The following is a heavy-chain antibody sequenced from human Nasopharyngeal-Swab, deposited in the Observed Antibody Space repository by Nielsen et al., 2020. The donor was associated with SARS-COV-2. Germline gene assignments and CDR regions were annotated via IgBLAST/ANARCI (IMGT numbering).Heavy chain of an antibody. Sequence: GESLKISCAASGFTFSSYSMNWVRQAPGKGLERVSSISSSSSYIYYADSVKGRFTISRDNAKNSLYLQMNSLRAEDTAVYYCAGGSGYDTFDYWGQGTLVTVSS. J-gene: IGHJ4*02. D-gene: IGHD5-12*01. CDR2: ISSSSSYI. V-gene: IGHV3-21*01. CDR1: GFTFSSYS. CDR3: AGGSGYDTFDY.